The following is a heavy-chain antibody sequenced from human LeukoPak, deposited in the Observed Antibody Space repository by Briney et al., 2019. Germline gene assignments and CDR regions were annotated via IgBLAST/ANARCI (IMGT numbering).Heavy chain of an antibody. CDR1: GFTFSSYA. CDR2: ISGSGGST. V-gene: IGHV3-23*01. Sequence: PGGSLRLSCAASGFTFSSYAMSWVRQAPGKGLEWVSAISGSGGSTYYADSVEGRFTISRDNSKNTLYLQMNSLRAEDTAVYYCAIWAWYGGYGETYWGQGTLVTVSS. CDR3: AIWAWYGGYGETY. J-gene: IGHJ4*02. D-gene: IGHD4-17*01.